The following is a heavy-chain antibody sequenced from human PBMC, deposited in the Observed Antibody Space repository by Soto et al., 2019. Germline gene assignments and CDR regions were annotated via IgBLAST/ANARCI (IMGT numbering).Heavy chain of an antibody. J-gene: IGHJ4*02. Sequence: EVQLLESGGDLIQPGGSLRLSCVASGFTFSSYAMSWVRQAPGKGLEWVSAISGRGSYTYYADSVKGRFTISRDNSKNTVYLQMNSLRAEDTAVYYCAKGTRFGEVILPVYWGQGTLVTVSS. V-gene: IGHV3-23*01. D-gene: IGHD3-3*01. CDR3: AKGTRFGEVILPVY. CDR2: ISGRGSYT. CDR1: GFTFSSYA.